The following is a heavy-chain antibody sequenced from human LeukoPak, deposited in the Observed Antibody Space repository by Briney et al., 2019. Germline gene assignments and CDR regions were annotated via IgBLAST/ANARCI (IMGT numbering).Heavy chain of an antibody. Sequence: GGSLRLSCAASGFTFSNAWMSWVRQAPGKGLEWVGRIKTKTDGGTADYAAPVKGRFTISRDDSKNTLYLQMNSLKTDDTAVYYCTTVERWLLSSSPYWGQGTLVTVSS. D-gene: IGHD5-24*01. CDR3: TTVERWLLSSSPY. CDR2: IKTKTDGGTA. J-gene: IGHJ4*02. CDR1: GFTFSNAW. V-gene: IGHV3-15*01.